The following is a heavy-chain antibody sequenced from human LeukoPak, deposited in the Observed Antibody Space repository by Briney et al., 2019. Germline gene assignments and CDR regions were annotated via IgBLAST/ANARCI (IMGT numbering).Heavy chain of an antibody. CDR2: ISGSGGST. CDR1: GFTFSSYA. J-gene: IGHJ4*02. Sequence: PGGSLRLSCAASGFTFSSYAMSWVRQAPGKGLEWVSAISGSGGSTYYADSVKGRFTISRDNSKNTLYLQMNSLRAEDTAGYYFAKDRYYGSGSLYDYWGQGTLVTVSS. V-gene: IGHV3-23*01. D-gene: IGHD3-10*01. CDR3: AKDRYYGSGSLYDY.